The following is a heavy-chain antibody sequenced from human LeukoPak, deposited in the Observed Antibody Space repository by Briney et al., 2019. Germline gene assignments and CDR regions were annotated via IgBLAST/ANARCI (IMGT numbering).Heavy chain of an antibody. CDR1: GFTFSSYS. CDR3: TTERNMGAYGDYAFGDY. CDR2: IKSKTDGGTT. J-gene: IGHJ4*02. Sequence: GGSLRLSCAASGFTFSSYSMNWVRQAPGKGLEWVGRIKSKTDGGTTDYAAPVKGRFTISRDDSKNTLYLQMNSLKTEDTAVYYCTTERNMGAYGDYAFGDYWGQGTLVTVSS. D-gene: IGHD4-17*01. V-gene: IGHV3-15*07.